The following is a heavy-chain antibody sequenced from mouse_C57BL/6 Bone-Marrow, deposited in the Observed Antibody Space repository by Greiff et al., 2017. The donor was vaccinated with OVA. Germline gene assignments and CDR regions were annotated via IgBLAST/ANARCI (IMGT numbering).Heavy chain of an antibody. CDR2: ISSGGDYI. D-gene: IGHD2-1*01. Sequence: EVKLEESGEGLVKPGGSLKLSCAASGFTFSSYAMSWVRQTPEKRLEWVAYISSGGDYIYYADTVKGRFTISRDNARNTLYLQMSSLKSEDTARYYCTRESDYGRGWFAYWGQGTLVTVSA. V-gene: IGHV5-9-1*02. J-gene: IGHJ3*01. CDR3: TRESDYGRGWFAY. CDR1: GFTFSSYA.